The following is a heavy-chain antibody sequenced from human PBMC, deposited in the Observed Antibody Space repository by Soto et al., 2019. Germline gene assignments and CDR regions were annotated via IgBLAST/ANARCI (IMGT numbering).Heavy chain of an antibody. CDR3: ASRERVDAFDI. V-gene: IGHV1-69*01. CDR1: GGTFSSYA. D-gene: IGHD1-26*01. CDR2: IIPILGSA. Sequence: QVQLVQSGAEVKKPGYSVKVSCKASGGTFSSYAISWVRQAPGQGLEWMGGIIPILGSANYAQKFQDRVTITADESTSTTYMELSSLRSEDAAVYYCASRERVDAFDIWGQGTMVTVSS. J-gene: IGHJ3*02.